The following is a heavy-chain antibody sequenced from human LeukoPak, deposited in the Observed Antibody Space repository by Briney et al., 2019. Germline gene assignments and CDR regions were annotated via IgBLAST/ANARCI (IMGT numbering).Heavy chain of an antibody. CDR2: MYYSGST. J-gene: IGHJ4*02. Sequence: PSETLSLTCTVSGGSISSSYFYWDSIRQPPGKGLGWIGSMYYSGSTYYNPSLKSRVTISVDTSKNQFSLKLSSVTAADTAVYYCARSSRDGYNYFDYWGQGTLVTVSS. V-gene: IGHV4-39*01. CDR1: GGSISSSYFY. CDR3: ARSSRDGYNYFDY. D-gene: IGHD5-24*01.